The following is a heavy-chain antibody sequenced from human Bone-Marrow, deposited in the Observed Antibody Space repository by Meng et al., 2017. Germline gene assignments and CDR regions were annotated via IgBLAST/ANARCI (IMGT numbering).Heavy chain of an antibody. CDR2: IWYDGSNK. Sequence: GESLKISCAASGFTFSSYGMHWVRQAPGKGLEWVAVIWYDGSNKYYADSVKGRFTISRDNSKNTLYLQMNSLKTEDTAVYYCTTAHIVVVPAADPHHYFDYWGQGTLVTVSS. J-gene: IGHJ4*02. V-gene: IGHV3-33*01. CDR1: GFTFSSYG. D-gene: IGHD2-2*01. CDR3: TTAHIVVVPAADPHHYFDY.